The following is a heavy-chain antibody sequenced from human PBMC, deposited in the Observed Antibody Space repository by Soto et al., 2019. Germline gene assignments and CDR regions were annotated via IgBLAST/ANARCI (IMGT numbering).Heavy chain of an antibody. CDR2: ISGSGGST. CDR3: AKDPTQVSTVTTY. Sequence: EVQLLESGGGLVQPGGSLRLSCAASGFTFSSYAMSWFRQAPGKGLEWVSAISGSGGSTYYADSVKGRFTISRDNSKNTLYLQMNSLRAEDTAVYYCAKDPTQVSTVTTYWGQGTLVTVSS. D-gene: IGHD4-17*01. J-gene: IGHJ4*02. V-gene: IGHV3-23*01. CDR1: GFTFSSYA.